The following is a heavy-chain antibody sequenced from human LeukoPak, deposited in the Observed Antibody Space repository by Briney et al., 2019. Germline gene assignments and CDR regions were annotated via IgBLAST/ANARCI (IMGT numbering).Heavy chain of an antibody. V-gene: IGHV3-23*01. CDR3: AKDLELFDY. CDR1: GFTFSSYA. D-gene: IGHD1-7*01. CDR2: ISGRGGST. J-gene: IGHJ4*02. Sequence: PGGSLRLSCAASGFTFSSYAMSWVRQAPGKGLEWVPAISGRGGSTYYADSVKGRFTISRDNSKNTLYLQMNSLGAEDTAVYYCAKDLELFDYWGQGTLVTVSS.